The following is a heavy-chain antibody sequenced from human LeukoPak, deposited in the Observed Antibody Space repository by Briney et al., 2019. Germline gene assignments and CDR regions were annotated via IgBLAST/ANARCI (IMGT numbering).Heavy chain of an antibody. CDR2: IDLSGSTL. Sequence: PGGSLRLSCAASGFTFSSYSMNWVRQAPGKGLEWVSYIDLSGSTLYYVDSVKGRFTISRDNAKNSLYLQMNSLTAEDTAVYYCARGPPLFDPWGQGTLVAVSS. J-gene: IGHJ5*02. V-gene: IGHV3-48*04. CDR3: ARGPPLFDP. CDR1: GFTFSSYS.